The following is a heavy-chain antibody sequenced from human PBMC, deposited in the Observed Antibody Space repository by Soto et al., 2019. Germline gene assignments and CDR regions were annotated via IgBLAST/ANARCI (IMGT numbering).Heavy chain of an antibody. CDR2: ITPSTGDV. V-gene: IGHV1-45*02. D-gene: IGHD1-26*01. CDR1: GFTFTYRY. Sequence: SVKVSCKASGFTFTYRYLHWVRQAPGQALEWMGWITPSTGDVNYPQKFQERVTITTDRSMSTVYMELTSLTSEDSAMYFCASGGGGPAPFTWELPGLWGPGTLVTVPS. CDR3: ASGGGGPAPFTWELPGL. J-gene: IGHJ4*02.